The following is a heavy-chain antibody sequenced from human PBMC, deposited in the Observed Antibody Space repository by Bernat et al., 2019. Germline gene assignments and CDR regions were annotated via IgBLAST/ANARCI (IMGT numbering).Heavy chain of an antibody. V-gene: IGHV3-21*01. CDR3: AGRGVDWYFDL. J-gene: IGHJ2*01. Sequence: EVQLVESGGGLVKPGGSLRLSCAASGFTFSSYSMNWVRQAPGKGLEWVSSISSSSSYIYYADSVKGRFTISRDNAKNSLYLQMNSLRAEDTAMYYCAGRGVDWYFDLWGRGTLVTVSS. D-gene: IGHD6-25*01. CDR1: GFTFSSYS. CDR2: ISSSSSYI.